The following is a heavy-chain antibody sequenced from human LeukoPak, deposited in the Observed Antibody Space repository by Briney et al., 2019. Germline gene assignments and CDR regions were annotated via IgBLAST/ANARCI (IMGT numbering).Heavy chain of an antibody. CDR1: GGSFSGYY. CDR2: INHSGST. Sequence: PSETLSLTCAVYGGSFSGYYWSWIRQPPGKGLEWIGEINHSGSTNYNPSLKSRVTISVDTSKNQFSLKLSSVTAADTAVYYRARDKYYYGSGSHTVFDPWGQGTLVTVSS. J-gene: IGHJ5*02. D-gene: IGHD3-10*01. CDR3: ARDKYYYGSGSHTVFDP. V-gene: IGHV4-34*01.